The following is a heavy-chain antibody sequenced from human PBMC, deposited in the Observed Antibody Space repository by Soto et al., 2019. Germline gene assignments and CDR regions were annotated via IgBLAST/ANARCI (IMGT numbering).Heavy chain of an antibody. V-gene: IGHV4-34*01. CDR3: ARGIGGYCSSTSCGMDV. J-gene: IGHJ6*02. D-gene: IGHD2-2*01. CDR1: GGSFSGYY. Sequence: SETLSLTCAVYGGSFSGYYWSWIRQPPGKGLEWIGEINHSGSTNYNPSLKSRVTISVDASKNQFSLKLSSVTAADTAVYYCARGIGGYCSSTSCGMDVWGQWTTVTVSS. CDR2: INHSGST.